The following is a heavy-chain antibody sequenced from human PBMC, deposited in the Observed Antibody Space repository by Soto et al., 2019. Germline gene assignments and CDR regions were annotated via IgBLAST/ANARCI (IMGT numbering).Heavy chain of an antibody. CDR2: LNTDGSTT. CDR1: GFTFSSYW. J-gene: IGHJ6*02. Sequence: EVQLVESGGGLVQPGGSLRLSCAVSGFTFSSYWMHWVRQAPGKGLVWVSRLNTDGSTTGYADSVKGRFTISRDNAKNKLFLQMNSLRGEDTAVYYCGRANRYNGVDVWGQGTTVTVSS. V-gene: IGHV3-74*01. CDR3: GRANRYNGVDV.